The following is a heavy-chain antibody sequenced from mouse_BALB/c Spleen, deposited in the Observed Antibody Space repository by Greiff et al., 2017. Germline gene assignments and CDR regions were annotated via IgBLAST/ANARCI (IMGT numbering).Heavy chain of an antibody. CDR2: IAPGSGST. V-gene: IGHV1-77*01. J-gene: IGHJ2*01. D-gene: IGHD2-1*01. CDR1: GYTFSSYW. CDR3: AREDSAGGNYDFDY. Sequence: QVQLQQSGAELMKPGASVKISCKATGYTFSSYWIEWVKQRPGQGLEWIGRIAPGSGSTYYNEMFKGKATLTVDTSSSTAYIQLSSLSSEDSAVYFCAREDSAGGNYDFDYWGQGTTLTVSS.